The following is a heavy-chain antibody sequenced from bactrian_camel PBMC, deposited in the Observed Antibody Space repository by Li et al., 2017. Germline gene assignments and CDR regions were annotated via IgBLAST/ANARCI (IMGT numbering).Heavy chain of an antibody. CDR2: IYTGGDR. J-gene: IGHJ4*01. CDR1: GHAFSRDC. V-gene: IGHV3S53*01. D-gene: IGHD6*01. CDR3: AEGRGSRGEHCYSLNC. Sequence: HVQLVESGGGSVQAGGSLRLSCASSGHAFSRDCMGWFRRAPGKEREGVAAIYTGGDRLYADSVKGRFTISLNRAQTMVYLQMSSLEPEDTAVYYCAEGRGSRGEHCYSLNCWGQGTQVTVS.